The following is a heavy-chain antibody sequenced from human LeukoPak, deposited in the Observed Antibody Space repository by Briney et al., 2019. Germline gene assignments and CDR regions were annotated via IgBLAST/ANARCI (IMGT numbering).Heavy chain of an antibody. CDR3: AKVHCSSTSCYADFFDY. CDR1: GFTFSSYG. J-gene: IGHJ4*02. V-gene: IGHV3-30*02. Sequence: GGSLRLSCAASGFTFSSYGMHWVRQAPGKGLEWVAFILYDGSNKYYADSVKGRFTISRDNSKNTLYLQMNSLRAEDTAVYYCAKVHCSSTSCYADFFDYWGQGTLVTVSS. D-gene: IGHD2-2*01. CDR2: ILYDGSNK.